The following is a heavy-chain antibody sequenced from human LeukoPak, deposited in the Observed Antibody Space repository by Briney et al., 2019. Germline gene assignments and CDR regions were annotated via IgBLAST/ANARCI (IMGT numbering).Heavy chain of an antibody. Sequence: ASVKVSCKASGYSFTSYYIHWVRLAPGQGLEWMGVINPSGGSTRYAQKFQDRVTLTRDTSISTAYMELSRLRSDDTAVYYCARAPYYYGSGSYPEYFQHWGQGTLVTVSS. J-gene: IGHJ1*01. D-gene: IGHD3-10*01. CDR1: GYSFTSYY. CDR2: INPSGGST. CDR3: ARAPYYYGSGSYPEYFQH. V-gene: IGHV1-46*01.